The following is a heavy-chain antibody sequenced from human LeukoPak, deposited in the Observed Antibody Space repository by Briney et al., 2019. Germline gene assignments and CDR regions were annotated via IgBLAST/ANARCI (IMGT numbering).Heavy chain of an antibody. V-gene: IGHV3-72*01. CDR1: GFTFGDHY. Sequence: GRSMRLSSVASGFTFGDHYIDWVRQVPREVREWVGRSINKANRYTTQYAASVKGIFAFSRDYSQNSLYLQMNSLKPEDTAVYYCTRPVGPTVLTGPDAFDIWGQGTMVTVSS. D-gene: IGHD4-23*01. J-gene: IGHJ3*02. CDR2: SINKANRYTT. CDR3: TRPVGPTVLTGPDAFDI.